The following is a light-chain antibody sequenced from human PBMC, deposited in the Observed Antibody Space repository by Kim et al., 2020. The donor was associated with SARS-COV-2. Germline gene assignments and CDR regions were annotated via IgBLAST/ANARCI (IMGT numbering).Light chain of an antibody. CDR1: ALTKLY. CDR3: QSADSSDSYGV. J-gene: IGLJ3*02. V-gene: IGLV3-25*03. Sequence: SYELTQPPSVSVSPGQTARITCSGDALTKLYSYLYQQKPGQAPVMVKYKDNERPSGIPERFSGSTSGTTVTLTISGVQPEDEADYYCQSADSSDSYGVFGGGTQLTVL. CDR2: KDN.